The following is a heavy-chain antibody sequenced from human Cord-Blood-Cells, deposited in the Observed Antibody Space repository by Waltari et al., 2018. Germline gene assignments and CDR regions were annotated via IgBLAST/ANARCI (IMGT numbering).Heavy chain of an antibody. CDR1: RVDFSRSS. V-gene: IGHV3-48*02. J-gene: IGHJ6*03. CDR2: ISSSSSTI. CDR3: ARDAAYSNYYYYYMDV. D-gene: IGHD4-4*01. Sequence: EMQLVVSVGALLQTVGSMRESCAASRVDFSRSSMYCVRQAQGKGLDWVSYISSSSSTIYYADSVKGRFTISRDNAKNALYLQMNSLRDEDTAVYYCARDAAYSNYYYYYMDVWGKGTTVTVSS.